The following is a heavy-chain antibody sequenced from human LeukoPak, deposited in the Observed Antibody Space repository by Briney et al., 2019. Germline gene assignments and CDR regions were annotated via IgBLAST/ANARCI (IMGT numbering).Heavy chain of an antibody. CDR2: ISGSGGST. D-gene: IGHD1-26*01. CDR3: ARAIVGATDY. V-gene: IGHV3-23*01. Sequence: GGSLRLSCAASGFTFSSYAMSWVRQAPGKGLGWVSAISGSGGSTYYADSVKGRFTISRDNSKNTLYLQMNSLRAEDTAVYYCARAIVGATDYWGQGTLVTVSS. CDR1: GFTFSSYA. J-gene: IGHJ4*02.